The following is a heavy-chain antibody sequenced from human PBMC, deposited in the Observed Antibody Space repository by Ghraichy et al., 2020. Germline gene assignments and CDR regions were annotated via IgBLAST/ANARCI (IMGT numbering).Heavy chain of an antibody. V-gene: IGHV3-21*01. D-gene: IGHD4-23*01. CDR3: ARDVGFDNSAGGLDV. CDR1: GFTFSSYA. Sequence: GGSLRLSCAASGFTFSSYAMNWVRQAPGKGLEWVSSISTRSTYKNYAASVKGRFAVSRDNAKNSLFLQMDSLRADDTAVYYCARDVGFDNSAGGLDVWVHGTSVIVSS. J-gene: IGHJ6*02. CDR2: ISTRSTYK.